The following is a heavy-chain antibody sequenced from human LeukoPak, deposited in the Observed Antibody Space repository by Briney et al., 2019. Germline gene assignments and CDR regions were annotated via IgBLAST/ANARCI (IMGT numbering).Heavy chain of an antibody. CDR1: GYTFTDYG. CDR2: ISTYNGDT. Sequence: GASVKVSCKASGYTFTDYGIHWVRQAPGQGLEWMGWISTYNGDTKYVQKLQGTAAMTTDTSTSTAYMELRSLRSDDTAVYYCARVLGRQIAVAGDDYWGQGTLVTVSS. D-gene: IGHD6-19*01. J-gene: IGHJ4*02. V-gene: IGHV1-18*01. CDR3: ARVLGRQIAVAGDDY.